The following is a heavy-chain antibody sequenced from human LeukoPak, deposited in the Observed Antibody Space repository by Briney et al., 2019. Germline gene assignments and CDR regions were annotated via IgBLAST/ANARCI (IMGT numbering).Heavy chain of an antibody. Sequence: GTSLRLSCAASGFTFISYAIHWVRQAPGKGLEWVAVISFHGTDTFYADSVKGRFTISRDNSKNTLYLQMNSLRAEDTAVYYCARDVGKGLFWYWGQGTLVTVSS. CDR3: ARDVGKGLFWY. V-gene: IGHV3-30*04. D-gene: IGHD3-3*01. J-gene: IGHJ4*02. CDR2: ISFHGTDT. CDR1: GFTFISYA.